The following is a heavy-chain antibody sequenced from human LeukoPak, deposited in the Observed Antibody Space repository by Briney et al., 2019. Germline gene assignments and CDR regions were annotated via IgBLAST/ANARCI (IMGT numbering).Heavy chain of an antibody. J-gene: IGHJ4*02. CDR1: GFTFSNYA. CDR3: AKWGDYDVLSGYYDSDY. Sequence: GGSLRLSCAASGFTFSNYAVRWVRRAPGKGLEWVSAVSGRDTSTSYTDSVKGRFTISSDNPKNTLDLQMNSLSAEDTAIYYCAKWGDYDVLSGYYDSDYWGQGTLVTVSS. V-gene: IGHV3-23*01. CDR2: VSGRDTST. D-gene: IGHD3-9*01.